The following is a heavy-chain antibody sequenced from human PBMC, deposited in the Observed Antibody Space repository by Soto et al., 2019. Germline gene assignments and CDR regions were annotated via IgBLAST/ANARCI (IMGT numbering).Heavy chain of an antibody. CDR3: ARVSWREKYGMDV. CDR2: ITFSGNTV. CDR1: GFTFSDSY. J-gene: IGHJ6*02. V-gene: IGHV3-11*01. Sequence: QVQLVESGGGLVKPGGSLRLSCAASGFTFSDSYMSWIRQAPGKGLEWISYITFSGNTVYYADSLKGRFTISRDNAKNSLYLQMNRLRAADTAVYYCARVSWREKYGMDVWCQGTTVTVSS.